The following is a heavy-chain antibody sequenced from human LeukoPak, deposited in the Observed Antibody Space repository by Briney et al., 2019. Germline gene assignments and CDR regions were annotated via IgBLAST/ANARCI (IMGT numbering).Heavy chain of an antibody. D-gene: IGHD6-19*01. CDR2: IYYSGST. V-gene: IGHV4-59*08. CDR3: ARYHSGWYGAGFDY. CDR1: GGSISSYY. J-gene: IGHJ4*02. Sequence: PSETLSLTCAVSGGSISSYYWSWIRQPPGKGLEWIGYIYYSGSTNYNPSLKSRVTISVDTSKNQFSLKLSFVTAADTAVYYCARYHSGWYGAGFDYWGQGTLVTVSS.